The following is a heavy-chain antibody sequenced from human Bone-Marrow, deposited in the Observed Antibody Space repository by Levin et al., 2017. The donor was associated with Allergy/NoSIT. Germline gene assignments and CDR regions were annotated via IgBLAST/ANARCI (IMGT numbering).Heavy chain of an antibody. CDR1: GFTFNMNA. V-gene: IGHV3-30-3*01. CDR3: AREDYRGSQTFDV. J-gene: IGHJ3*01. CDR2: ISYDGGDK. D-gene: IGHD3-10*01. Sequence: GESLKISCVASGFTFNMNAMHWVRQAPGKGLEWVAFISYDGGDKYYADSVKGRFTISRDNSKNTPYLQLNSLKTEDTAVYSCAREDYRGSQTFDVWGQGTMVTVSS.